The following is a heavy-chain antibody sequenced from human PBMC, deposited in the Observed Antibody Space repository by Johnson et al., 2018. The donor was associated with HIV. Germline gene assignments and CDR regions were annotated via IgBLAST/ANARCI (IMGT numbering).Heavy chain of an antibody. CDR3: TTEKHAPRAFDI. Sequence: QVQLVESGGGVVQPGGSLRLSCAASGFTFSNYGMHWVRQGPGKGLEWVAFIRHDGNNKYYADSVKGRFTISRDNSKNTLYLQMNSLRHEDTAVYYCTTEKHAPRAFDIWGQGTMVTVSS. D-gene: IGHD1-14*01. J-gene: IGHJ3*02. V-gene: IGHV3-30*02. CDR1: GFTFSNYG. CDR2: IRHDGNNK.